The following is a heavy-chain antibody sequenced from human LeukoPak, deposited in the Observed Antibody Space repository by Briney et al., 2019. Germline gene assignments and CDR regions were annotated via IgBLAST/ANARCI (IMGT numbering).Heavy chain of an antibody. CDR1: GGTFSSYA. D-gene: IGHD1-1*01. CDR3: ARAASTGTFDYYYYYMDV. Sequence: SVKVSCKASGGTFSSYALSWVRQAPGQGLEWMGGIIPIFGTANYAQKFQGRVTITTDESTSTAYMELSSLRSEDTAVYYCARAASTGTFDYYYYYMDVWGKGTTVTVSS. V-gene: IGHV1-69*05. CDR2: IIPIFGTA. J-gene: IGHJ6*03.